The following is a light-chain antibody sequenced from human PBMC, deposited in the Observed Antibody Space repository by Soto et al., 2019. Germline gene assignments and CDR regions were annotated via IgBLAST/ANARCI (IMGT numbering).Light chain of an antibody. CDR2: ETS. CDR3: LLSYSDTRSGV. Sequence: QAVVTQEPSLTVSPGGTVTLTCGCSTGAVTSSHYPYWFQQKPGQAPRTLIYETSNKYSWTPARFSGSLLGDKAALTLSGAQPEDEAEYYCLLSYSDTRSGVFGGGTKLPVL. J-gene: IGLJ2*01. V-gene: IGLV7-46*01. CDR1: TGAVTSSHY.